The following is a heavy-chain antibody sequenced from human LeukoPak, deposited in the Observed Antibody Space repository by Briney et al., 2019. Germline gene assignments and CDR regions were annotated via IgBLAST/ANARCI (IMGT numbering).Heavy chain of an antibody. Sequence: SVKVSCKASGGTFSSYAIRWVRQAPGQGLEWMGGIIPIFGTANYAQKFQGRVTITTDESTSTAYLELSSLRSEDTAVYYCARGGEYSSSSELLFDPWGQGTLVTVSS. D-gene: IGHD6-6*01. CDR2: IIPIFGTA. J-gene: IGHJ5*02. CDR3: ARGGEYSSSSELLFDP. CDR1: GGTFSSYA. V-gene: IGHV1-69*05.